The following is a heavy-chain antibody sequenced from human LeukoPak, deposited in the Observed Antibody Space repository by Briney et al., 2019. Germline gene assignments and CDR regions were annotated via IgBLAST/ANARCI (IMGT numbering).Heavy chain of an antibody. CDR1: GFTFGDYG. CDR3: ARTYYYETSGWKPDY. D-gene: IGHD3-22*01. V-gene: IGHV3-49*03. Sequence: GGSLRLSCTASGFTFGDYGVNWFRQAPGKGLEWTAFIRTKSHGGTTEYAASVKGRFTISRDDSETVAYLQMNGLKTEDTAMYYSARTYYYETSGWKPDYWGQGTLVTVSS. CDR2: IRTKSHGGTT. J-gene: IGHJ4*02.